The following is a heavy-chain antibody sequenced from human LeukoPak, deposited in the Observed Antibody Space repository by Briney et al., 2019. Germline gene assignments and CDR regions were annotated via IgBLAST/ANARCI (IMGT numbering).Heavy chain of an antibody. CDR2: INHSGST. Sequence: TSETLSLTCAVYGGSFSGYYWSWIRQPPGKGLEWIGEINHSGSTNYNPSLKGRVTISVDTSKNQFSLKLSSVTAADTAVYYCARAAIGAFDIWGQGTMVTVSS. D-gene: IGHD2-2*01. CDR3: ARAAIGAFDI. J-gene: IGHJ3*02. V-gene: IGHV4-34*01. CDR1: GGSFSGYY.